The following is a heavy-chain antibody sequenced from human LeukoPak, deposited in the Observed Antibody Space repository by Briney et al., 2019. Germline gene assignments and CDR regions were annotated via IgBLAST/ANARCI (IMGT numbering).Heavy chain of an antibody. CDR2: IYYSGST. J-gene: IGHJ4*02. V-gene: IGHV4-59*01. D-gene: IGHD3-22*01. CDR1: GGSISSYY. CDR3: ARAGGYHDSSDYLFNL. Sequence: SETLSLTCTVSGGSISSYYWSWIRQPPGKGLEWIGYIYYSGSTNYNPSLKSRVTISVDTSKNQFSLRLSSVTAADTAVYYCARAGGYHDSSDYLFNLWGQGTLVTVSS.